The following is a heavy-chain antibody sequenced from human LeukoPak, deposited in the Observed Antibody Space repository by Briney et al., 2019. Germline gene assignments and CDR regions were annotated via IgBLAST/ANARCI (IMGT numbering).Heavy chain of an antibody. CDR2: IIPIFGTA. Sequence: EASVKDSCKASGGTFSSYAISWVRQAPGQGLEWMGGIIPIFGTANYAQKFQGRVTITADESTSTAYMELSSLRSEDTAVYYCARDRMLVLFDPWGQGTLVTVSS. V-gene: IGHV1-69*13. CDR1: GGTFSSYA. CDR3: ARDRMLVLFDP. D-gene: IGHD3-10*02. J-gene: IGHJ5*02.